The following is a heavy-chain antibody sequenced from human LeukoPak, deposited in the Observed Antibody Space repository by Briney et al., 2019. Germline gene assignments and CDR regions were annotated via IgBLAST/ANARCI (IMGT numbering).Heavy chain of an antibody. CDR1: GGSISSGGYY. V-gene: IGHV4-31*03. Sequence: PSQTLSLTCTVSGGSISSGGYYWSWIRQHPGKGLEWIGYIYYSGSTYYNPSLKRRVTISVDTSKNQFSLKLSSVTAADTAVYYCAREDSSGYHDYWGQGTLVTVSS. D-gene: IGHD3-22*01. CDR2: IYYSGST. CDR3: AREDSSGYHDY. J-gene: IGHJ4*02.